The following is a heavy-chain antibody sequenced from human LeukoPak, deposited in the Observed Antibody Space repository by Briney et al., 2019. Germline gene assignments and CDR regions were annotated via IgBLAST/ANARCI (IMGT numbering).Heavy chain of an antibody. D-gene: IGHD3-10*01. CDR2: ILYDGSEK. J-gene: IGHJ4*02. Sequence: HPGRSLRLSCAASAFTFSNYAMHWVRQAPGKGLEWVALILYDGSEKYYADSVKGRFTISRDNSNNMLYLQMNSLRSEDTAVYYCAREDPGIGYWGQGTLVTVSS. CDR3: AREDPGIGY. CDR1: AFTFSNYA. V-gene: IGHV3-30-3*01.